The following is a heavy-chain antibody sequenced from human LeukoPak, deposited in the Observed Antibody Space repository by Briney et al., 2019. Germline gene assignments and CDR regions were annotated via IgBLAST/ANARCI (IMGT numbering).Heavy chain of an antibody. J-gene: IGHJ4*02. CDR1: GGTFSSYG. V-gene: IGHV1-69*05. D-gene: IGHD2-2*01. CDR3: ARGEGRYQLLHSLDY. CDR2: IIPLFGTA. Sequence: GASVKVSCKASGGTFSSYGISWVRQAPGHGLEWMGGIIPLFGTANYAQKFLDRVTITTDESTSTAYMELSSLRSEDTAVYYCARGEGRYQLLHSLDYWGQGTLVTVSS.